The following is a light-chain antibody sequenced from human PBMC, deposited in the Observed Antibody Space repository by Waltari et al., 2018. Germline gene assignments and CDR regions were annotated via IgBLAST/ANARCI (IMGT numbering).Light chain of an antibody. CDR3: CSYAGSTFV. CDR2: EVN. Sequence: QSALTQPRSVSGSPGPSVTISCTGTSSDVGGYNYVSWYQQHPGKAPKLMIYEVNKWPSGVPDRFSGSKSGNTASLTISGLQADDEADYYCCSYAGSTFVFGGGTKLTVL. V-gene: IGLV2-11*01. J-gene: IGLJ2*01. CDR1: SSDVGGYNY.